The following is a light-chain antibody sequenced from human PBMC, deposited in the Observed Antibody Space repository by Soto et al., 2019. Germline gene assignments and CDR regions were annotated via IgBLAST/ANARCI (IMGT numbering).Light chain of an antibody. Sequence: QSVLTQPASVSGSPGQSITISCTGSSSDVGGYNYVSWYQQHPGKAPKLVIYEVSYRPSGVSNRFSGSKSGNTASLTISGLQAEDEADYYCSSYTNIDTRVFGGGTKLTVL. J-gene: IGLJ3*02. CDR1: SSDVGGYNY. CDR3: SSYTNIDTRV. V-gene: IGLV2-14*01. CDR2: EVS.